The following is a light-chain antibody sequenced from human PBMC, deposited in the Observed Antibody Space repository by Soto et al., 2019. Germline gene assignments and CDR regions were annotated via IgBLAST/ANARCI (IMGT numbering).Light chain of an antibody. CDR3: NSYTSSSTRV. J-gene: IGLJ2*01. CDR2: EVN. CDR1: SSDVGGYNY. V-gene: IGLV2-14*01. Sequence: VLTQPASVSGSPGQSITISCTGTSSDVGGYNYVSWYQQHPGKAPKLMIYEVNNRPSGVSNRFSGSKSGNTASLTISGLQAEDEADYYCNSYTSSSTRVFGGGTKLTVL.